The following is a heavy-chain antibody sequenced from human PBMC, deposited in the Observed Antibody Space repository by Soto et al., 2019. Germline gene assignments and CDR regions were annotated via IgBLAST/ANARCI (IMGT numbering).Heavy chain of an antibody. V-gene: IGHV4-31*03. D-gene: IGHD3-3*01. J-gene: IGHJ2*01. CDR2: IYYSGSP. CDR1: GGSISSGGYY. CDR3: ARDKAYDFWSGLGWYFDL. Sequence: QVQLQESGPGLVKPSQTLSLTCTVSGGSISSGGYYWSWIRQHPGKGLEWIGYIYYSGSPYYNPSLKSRVTISVDASKNQFSLKLRSVTAADTAVYYCARDKAYDFWSGLGWYFDLWGRGTLVTVSS.